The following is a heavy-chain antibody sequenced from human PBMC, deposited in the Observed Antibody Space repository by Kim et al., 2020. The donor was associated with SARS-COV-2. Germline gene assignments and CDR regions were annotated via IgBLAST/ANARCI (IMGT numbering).Heavy chain of an antibody. CDR3: AKDLRLFRYYFDS. CDR2: ISGGGSAT. J-gene: IGHJ4*02. CDR1: GLTFSSHV. D-gene: IGHD2-21*01. V-gene: IGHV3-23*01. Sequence: GGSLRLSCTASGLTFSSHVMSWVRQAPGKGLEWVSAISGGGSATYYADSVRGRFTISRDNSNNTLYLQMESLRAEDTAIYYCAKDLRLFRYYFDSWGQGTRVTVPS.